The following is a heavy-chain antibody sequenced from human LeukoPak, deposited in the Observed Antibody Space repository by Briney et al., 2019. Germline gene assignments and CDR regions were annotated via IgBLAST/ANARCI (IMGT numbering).Heavy chain of an antibody. CDR3: ARDVYSSNWYDFDY. CDR2: ISISSSYI. J-gene: IGHJ4*02. Sequence: PGGSLRLSCAASGFTFSSYEMNWVRQAPGKGLEWVSSISISSSYIYYADSVKGRFTISRDNAKNSLYLQMNSLRAEDTAVYYCARDVYSSNWYDFDYWGQGTLVTVSS. CDR1: GFTFSSYE. D-gene: IGHD6-13*01. V-gene: IGHV3-21*01.